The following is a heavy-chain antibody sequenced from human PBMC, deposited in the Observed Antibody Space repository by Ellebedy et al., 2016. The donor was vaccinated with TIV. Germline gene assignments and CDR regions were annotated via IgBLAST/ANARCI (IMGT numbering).Heavy chain of an antibody. Sequence: ASVKVSCKASGYTFTSYGISWVRQAPGQGLEWMGWISAYNGNTNYAQKLQGRVTMTTDTSTSTAYMELRSLRSDDTAVYYCARGMGAAVAVGSGWFDPWGQGTLVTVSS. CDR2: ISAYNGNT. D-gene: IGHD6-19*01. J-gene: IGHJ5*02. CDR3: ARGMGAAVAVGSGWFDP. V-gene: IGHV1-18*01. CDR1: GYTFTSYG.